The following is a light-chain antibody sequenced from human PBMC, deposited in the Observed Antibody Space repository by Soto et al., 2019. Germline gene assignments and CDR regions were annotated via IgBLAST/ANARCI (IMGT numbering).Light chain of an antibody. CDR1: QSVSSY. CDR3: QQRSNWPPEYT. Sequence: EIVLTQSPATLSLSPGERATLSCRASQSVSSYLAWYQQKPGQAPRLLIYDASNRATGIPARFSGSGSGTDFTLTISSRETEDWAVFYWQQRSNWPPEYTFGQGTKLEIK. V-gene: IGKV3-11*01. J-gene: IGKJ2*01. CDR2: DAS.